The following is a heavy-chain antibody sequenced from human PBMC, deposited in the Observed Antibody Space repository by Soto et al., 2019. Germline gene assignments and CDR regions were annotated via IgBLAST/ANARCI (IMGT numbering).Heavy chain of an antibody. CDR3: ARDSPYYDSSGLDY. CDR2: IWYDGRNK. CDR1: GFTFSSYG. J-gene: IGHJ4*02. V-gene: IGHV3-33*01. D-gene: IGHD3-22*01. Sequence: PGGSLRLSCAASGFTFSSYGMHWVRQAPGKGLEWVAVIWYDGRNKYYADSVKGRFTISRDNSKNTLYLQMNSLRAEDTAVYYCARDSPYYDSSGLDYWGQGTLVTVP.